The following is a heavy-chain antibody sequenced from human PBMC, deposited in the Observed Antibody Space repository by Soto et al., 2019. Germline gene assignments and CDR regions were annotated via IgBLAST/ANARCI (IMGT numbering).Heavy chain of an antibody. CDR1: GYTFTGYY. Sequence: ASVKVSCKASGYTFTGYYMHWVRQAPGQGLEWMGRINPNSGSANYAQKFQGRVTITRDKSTSTAYMELSSLRSEDTAVYYCAREAVVVNRYFDYWGQGTLVTVSS. J-gene: IGHJ4*02. V-gene: IGHV1-2*02. CDR2: INPNSGSA. CDR3: AREAVVVNRYFDY. D-gene: IGHD3-22*01.